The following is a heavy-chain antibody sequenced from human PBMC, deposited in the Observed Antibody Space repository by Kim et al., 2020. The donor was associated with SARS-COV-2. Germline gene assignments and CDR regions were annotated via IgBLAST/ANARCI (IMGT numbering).Heavy chain of an antibody. J-gene: IGHJ5*02. V-gene: IGHV4-34*01. CDR3: ARGTIFEP. CDR1: GGSLSSSY. CDR2: INHSGNP. Sequence: RTCAGAGGSLSSSYWSWIRQPPEKGLEWIGEINHSGNPNYPPCLKSRVTISIDTSKNQFSLNVSSVTAADTAVYYCARGTIFEPWGQGTLAT. D-gene: IGHD3-3*01.